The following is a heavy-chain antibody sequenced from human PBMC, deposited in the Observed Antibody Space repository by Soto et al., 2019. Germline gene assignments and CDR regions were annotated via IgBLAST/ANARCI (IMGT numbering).Heavy chain of an antibody. CDR3: ARGRGNYYYSAMDV. V-gene: IGHV4-4*07. Sequence: PSETLSVTCTVSGGSISSDYWIWIRQPAGKGLEWIGHIYTSGSTKCNPSLKSRVTMSVDTSKNQFTLKLTSVTAADTAVYYCARGRGNYYYSAMDVWGQGTTVTVSS. CDR1: GGSISSDY. J-gene: IGHJ6*02. CDR2: IYTSGST. D-gene: IGHD3-10*01.